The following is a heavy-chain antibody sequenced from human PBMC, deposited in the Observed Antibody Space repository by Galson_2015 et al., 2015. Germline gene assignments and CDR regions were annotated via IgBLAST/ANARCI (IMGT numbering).Heavy chain of an antibody. CDR1: GGSISNSY. D-gene: IGHD3-16*01. J-gene: IGHJ5*02. CDR2: LYYGGST. CDR3: AKDPGGAGWFDP. Sequence: ATLSLTCTVSGGSISNSYWSWIRQPPGQGPEWIGHLYYGGSTNYNSSLKSRVTISLDTSKNQFSLKLSSVTAADTAVYYCAKDPGGAGWFDPWGQGTLVTVSS. V-gene: IGHV4-59*01.